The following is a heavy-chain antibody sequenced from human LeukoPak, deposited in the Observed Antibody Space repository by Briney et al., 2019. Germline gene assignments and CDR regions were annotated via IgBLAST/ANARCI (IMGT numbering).Heavy chain of an antibody. CDR1: GFTFRSYG. V-gene: IGHV3-30*02. D-gene: IGHD3-22*01. CDR2: IRYDGSNK. J-gene: IGHJ4*02. Sequence: GGSLRLSCAASGFTFRSYGMHWVRQAPGKGLEWVAFIRYDGSNKYYADSVKGRFTISRDNSKNTLYLQMNSLRAEDTAVYYCAKDQSYDSSFLDYWGQGTLVTVSS. CDR3: AKDQSYDSSFLDY.